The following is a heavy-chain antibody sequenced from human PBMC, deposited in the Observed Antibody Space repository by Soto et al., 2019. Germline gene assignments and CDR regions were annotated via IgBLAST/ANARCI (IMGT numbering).Heavy chain of an antibody. D-gene: IGHD6-19*01. CDR2: ISSSSTTK. V-gene: IGHV3-48*02. CDR1: GFTFNSYS. CDR3: ARPSSGWENLFDP. J-gene: IGHJ5*02. Sequence: EVQLVESGGGLVQPGGSLRLSCAASGFTFNSYSMNWVRQAPGKGLEWVSYISSSSTTKYYTDSVKGRFTISRDNAENSLYLQLNSLRDDDTAVYYCARPSSGWENLFDPWGQGTLVTVSS.